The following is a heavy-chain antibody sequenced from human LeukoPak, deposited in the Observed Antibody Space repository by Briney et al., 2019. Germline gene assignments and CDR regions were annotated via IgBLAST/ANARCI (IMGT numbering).Heavy chain of an antibody. Sequence: AASVKVSCKASGGTFSSYAISWVRQAPGQGLEWMGGIIPIFGTANYAQKFQGRVTITTDESTSTAYMELSSLRSEDTAVYYCARGVPAAPVEYYYYYMDVWGKGTTVTVSS. V-gene: IGHV1-69*05. J-gene: IGHJ6*03. D-gene: IGHD2-2*01. CDR3: ARGVPAAPVEYYYYYMDV. CDR2: IIPIFGTA. CDR1: GGTFSSYA.